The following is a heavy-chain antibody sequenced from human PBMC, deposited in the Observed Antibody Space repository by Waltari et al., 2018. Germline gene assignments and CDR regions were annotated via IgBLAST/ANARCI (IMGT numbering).Heavy chain of an antibody. CDR3: ARDRGRGLYLDS. Sequence: QLQLQESGPGLVTPSGTLSLTCAVSGDSMSSAYWWSWVRQPPGKGLEWIGQVYGGGRTNYNPSFASRVTVSLDTYNKQFSLKVTSATAADTAVYYCARDRGRGLYLDSWGPGLLVTVSP. CDR1: GDSMSSAYW. J-gene: IGHJ4*02. D-gene: IGHD2-15*01. V-gene: IGHV4-4*02. CDR2: VYGGGRT.